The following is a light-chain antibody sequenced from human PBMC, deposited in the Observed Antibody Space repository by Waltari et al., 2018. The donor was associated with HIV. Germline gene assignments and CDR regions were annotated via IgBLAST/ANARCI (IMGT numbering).Light chain of an antibody. Sequence: SSELTQDPAVSVALGQTVRITCQGTTLRNYYASWYQQKPGQAPLLGVHGNDKRPPGIPDRFSGSSYGNTASLTITGAQAEDEADYYRNSRDNNGHHLVFAPGTTVTVL. CDR2: GND. CDR1: TLRNYY. V-gene: IGLV3-19*01. CDR3: NSRDNNGHHLV. J-gene: IGLJ1*01.